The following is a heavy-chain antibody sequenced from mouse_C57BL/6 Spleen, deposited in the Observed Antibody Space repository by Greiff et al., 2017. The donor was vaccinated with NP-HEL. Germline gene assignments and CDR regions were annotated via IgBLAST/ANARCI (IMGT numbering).Heavy chain of an antibody. J-gene: IGHJ3*01. CDR2: IDPETGGT. Sequence: QVQLQQSGAELVRPGASVTLSCKASGYTFTDYEMHWVKQTPVHGLEWIGAIDPETGGTAYNQKFKGKAILTADKSSSTAYMELRSLTSEDSAVYYCTRGGNGSSYAWFAYWGQGTLVTVSA. CDR3: TRGGNGSSYAWFAY. CDR1: GYTFTDYE. D-gene: IGHD1-1*01. V-gene: IGHV1-15*01.